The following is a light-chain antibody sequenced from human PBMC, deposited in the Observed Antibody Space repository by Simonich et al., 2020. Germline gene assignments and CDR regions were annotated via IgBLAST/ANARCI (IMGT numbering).Light chain of an antibody. CDR3: QQYGSSPET. J-gene: IGKJ1*01. CDR1: QSVSSSY. V-gene: IGKV3D-20*01. CDR2: DAS. Sequence: EIVLTQSPGTLSLSPGEIATLSCRASQSVSSSYLAWYQQKPGLAPRLLIYDASSRATGIPGRFSGSGSGTDFTLTISRLEPEDFAVYYCQQYGSSPETFGQGTKVEIK.